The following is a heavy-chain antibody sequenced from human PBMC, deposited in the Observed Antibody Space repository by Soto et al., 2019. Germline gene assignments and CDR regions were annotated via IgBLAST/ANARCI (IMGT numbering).Heavy chain of an antibody. CDR1: GGSISSYY. D-gene: IGHD3-10*01. J-gene: IGHJ4*02. V-gene: IGHV4-59*01. CDR3: ARTYYYGSGSLYYFDY. CDR2: IYYSGST. Sequence: SETLSLTCTVSGGSISSYYWSWIRQPPGKGLELIGYIYYSGSTNYNPSLKSRVTISVDTSKNQFSLKLSSVTAADTAVYYCARTYYYGSGSLYYFDYWGPGALVTVSS.